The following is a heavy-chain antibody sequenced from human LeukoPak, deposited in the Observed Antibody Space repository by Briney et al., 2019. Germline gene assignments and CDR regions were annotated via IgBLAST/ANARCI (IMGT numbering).Heavy chain of an antibody. Sequence: SETLSLTCTVSGYSIRSGYYWVWIRQPPGKGLEWIGSSYHSGGTDYNPSLKSRVSISVDTSKNQFSLQLNSLTAADTAVYYCARSSYDSSGSDYWGQGTLVTVSS. CDR3: ARSSYDSSGSDY. D-gene: IGHD3-22*01. CDR1: GYSIRSGYY. J-gene: IGHJ4*02. V-gene: IGHV4-38-2*02. CDR2: SYHSGGT.